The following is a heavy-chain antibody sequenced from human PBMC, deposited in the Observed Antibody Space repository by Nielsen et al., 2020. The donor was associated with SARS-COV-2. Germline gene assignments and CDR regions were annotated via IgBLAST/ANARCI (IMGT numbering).Heavy chain of an antibody. CDR2: IRGNGDKT. V-gene: IGHV3-23*01. Sequence: GGSLRLSCAASGFTFTSYAMAWVRQAPAKGLEWVSGIRGNGDKTYSEESVKGRFTISRDNSKNTLHLQMDSLRVEDTAVYFCARFGRIVEVGGGVTFPEVFDVWGQGTVVTVSS. CDR1: GFTFTSYA. J-gene: IGHJ3*01. CDR3: ARFGRIVEVGGGVTFPEVFDV. D-gene: IGHD2-21*01.